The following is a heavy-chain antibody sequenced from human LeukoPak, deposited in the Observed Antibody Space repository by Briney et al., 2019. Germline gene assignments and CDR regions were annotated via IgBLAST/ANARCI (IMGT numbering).Heavy chain of an antibody. Sequence: PGGSLRLSCAASGFSVSSNFMTWVRQAPGKGLEWVAVISYDGSNKYYADSVKGRFTISRDSSKNTLYLQMSSLRAEDTAVYYCAKESDDSSGAQHWGQGTLVSVSS. V-gene: IGHV3-30*18. D-gene: IGHD3-22*01. CDR1: GFSVSSNF. J-gene: IGHJ1*01. CDR3: AKESDDSSGAQH. CDR2: ISYDGSNK.